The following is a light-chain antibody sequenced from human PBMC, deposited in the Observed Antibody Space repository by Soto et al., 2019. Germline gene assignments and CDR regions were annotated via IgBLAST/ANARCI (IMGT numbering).Light chain of an antibody. CDR3: SSYTSSSTLVV. Sequence: QSALTQPASVSGSPGQSITISCTGTSSDVGGYNYVSWCQQHPGKAPKLMIYDVSNRPSGVSNRFSGSKSGNTASLTISGXXXXXXXXXYCSSYTSSSTLVVFGTGTKLTV. CDR1: SSDVGGYNY. CDR2: DVS. J-gene: IGLJ1*01. V-gene: IGLV2-14*01.